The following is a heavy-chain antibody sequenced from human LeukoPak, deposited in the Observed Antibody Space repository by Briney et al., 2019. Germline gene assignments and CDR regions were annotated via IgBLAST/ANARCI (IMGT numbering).Heavy chain of an antibody. CDR2: IYSGGST. Sequence: GALRLSCAASGFTVSSNYMSWVRQAPGKGLEWVSVIYSGGSTYYADSVKGRFTISRDNSKNTLYLQMNSLRAEDTAVYYCARPRGRRLYYFDYWGQGTLVTVSS. D-gene: IGHD6-25*01. CDR3: ARPRGRRLYYFDY. V-gene: IGHV3-66*04. J-gene: IGHJ4*02. CDR1: GFTVSSNY.